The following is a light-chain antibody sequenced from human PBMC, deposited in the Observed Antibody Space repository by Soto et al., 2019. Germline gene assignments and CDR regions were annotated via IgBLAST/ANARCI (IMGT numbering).Light chain of an antibody. V-gene: IGKV1-12*01. CDR1: QGISSW. J-gene: IGKJ2*01. CDR2: AAS. Sequence: DIRMTQSPSSVSASVGDRVTITCRASQGISSWLAWYQQKPGKAPKLLIYAASGLHSGVPSRFSGSGSGTDFTLTIRSLQPEDFATYYCQQAVTIPYTFGQGTRLEIK. CDR3: QQAVTIPYT.